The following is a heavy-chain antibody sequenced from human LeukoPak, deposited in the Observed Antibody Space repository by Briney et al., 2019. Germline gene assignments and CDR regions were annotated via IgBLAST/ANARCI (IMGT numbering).Heavy chain of an antibody. Sequence: PGGSLRLSCAASGFTFSSSWMHWVRQAPGKGLEWVSHISGSGGNTEYADSVKGRFTISRDNSKNTLYLQMNSLRADDTAVYYCAKAESLRGYYSRSDAFNIWGQGTMVTVSS. V-gene: IGHV3-23*01. CDR3: AKAESLRGYYSRSDAFNI. D-gene: IGHD3-3*01. J-gene: IGHJ3*02. CDR1: GFTFSSSW. CDR2: ISGSGGNT.